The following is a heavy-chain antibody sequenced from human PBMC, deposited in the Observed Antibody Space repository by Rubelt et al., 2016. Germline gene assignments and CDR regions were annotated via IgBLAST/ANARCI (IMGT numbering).Heavy chain of an antibody. J-gene: IGHJ6*02. D-gene: IGHD5-12*01. Sequence: QVQLQESGPGLVKPSETLSLTCTVSSGSISSSNYYWAWIRQPPGKGLEWIGEINHSGSTNYNPSFNGCVTISVDTSKNQFSLKLSYVTAADTAVYYCARVRLRFHYYYGMDVWGQGTTVTVSS. CDR1: SGSISSSNYY. CDR3: ARVRLRFHYYYGMDV. V-gene: IGHV4-39*07. CDR2: INHSGST.